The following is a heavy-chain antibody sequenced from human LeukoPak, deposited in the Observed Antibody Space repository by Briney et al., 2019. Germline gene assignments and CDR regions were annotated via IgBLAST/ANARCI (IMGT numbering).Heavy chain of an antibody. D-gene: IGHD5-12*01. V-gene: IGHV3-23*01. CDR1: GFTFSNYA. CDR3: AKDPYRASSGLVDY. CDR2: ISGSGGTT. Sequence: PGGSLRLSCATSGFTFSNYAVSWVRQAPGKGLEWVSSISGSGGTTYYADSVKGRFTISRGNSKNTLYLQMNSLRAEDTAVYYCAKDPYRASSGLVDYWGQGTLVTVSS. J-gene: IGHJ4*02.